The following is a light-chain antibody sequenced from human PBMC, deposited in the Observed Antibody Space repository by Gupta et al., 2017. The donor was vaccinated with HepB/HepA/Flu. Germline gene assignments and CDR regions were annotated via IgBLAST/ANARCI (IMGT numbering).Light chain of an antibody. Sequence: QSVLTQPPSVSGAPGQRVTISCTGSSSNIGANYDVHWYQQCPGRAPKLLIYVNNNRPSGVPDRFSGSKSGTSASRAITGLQAEDEANYDCQSYDSSLRASIFGGGTKLTVL. CDR3: QSYDSSLRASI. CDR1: SSNIGANYD. J-gene: IGLJ2*01. CDR2: VNN. V-gene: IGLV1-40*01.